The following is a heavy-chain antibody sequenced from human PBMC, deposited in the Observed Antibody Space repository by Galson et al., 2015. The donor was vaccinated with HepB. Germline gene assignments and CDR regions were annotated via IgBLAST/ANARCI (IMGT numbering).Heavy chain of an antibody. J-gene: IGHJ4*02. CDR3: ARDLLHDSSGD. CDR1: GFTVSSNY. Sequence: SLRLSCAASGFTVSSNYMSWVRQAPGKGLEWVSVIYSGGSTYYADSVKGRFTISRDNSKNTLYLQMNSLRAEDTAVYYCARDLLHDSSGDWGQGTLVTVSS. CDR2: IYSGGST. D-gene: IGHD3-22*01. V-gene: IGHV3-53*01.